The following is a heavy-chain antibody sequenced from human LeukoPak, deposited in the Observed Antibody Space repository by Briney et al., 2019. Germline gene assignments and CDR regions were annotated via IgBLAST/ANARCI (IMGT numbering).Heavy chain of an antibody. J-gene: IGHJ4*02. Sequence: SETLSLTCAVYGGSFSGYYWSWIRHPPGKGLEWIGEINHSGSTNYNPSLKSRVTISVDTSKNQFSLKLSSVTAADTAVYYCARDYSSSSKDDYWGQGTLVTVSS. V-gene: IGHV4-34*01. CDR2: INHSGST. D-gene: IGHD6-13*01. CDR3: ARDYSSSSKDDY. CDR1: GGSFSGYY.